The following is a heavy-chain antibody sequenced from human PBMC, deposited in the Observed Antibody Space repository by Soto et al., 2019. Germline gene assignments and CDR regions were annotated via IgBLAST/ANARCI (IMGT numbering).Heavy chain of an antibody. D-gene: IGHD2-15*01. V-gene: IGHV3-30-3*01. J-gene: IGHJ6*02. CDR2: ISYDGNIK. Sequence: GGSLRLSCGASAFSFSHYAMHWVRQAPGKGLECVAVISYDGNIKRYADSVKGRFTISRDNSENTLYLQMNSLSPEDTAVYYCARAGYCSGGRCYSPYYYYYGMDVWGQGTAVTVSS. CDR1: AFSFSHYA. CDR3: ARAGYCSGGRCYSPYYYYYGMDV.